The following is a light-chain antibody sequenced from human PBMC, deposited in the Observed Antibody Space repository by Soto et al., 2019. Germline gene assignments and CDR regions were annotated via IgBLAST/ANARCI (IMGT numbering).Light chain of an antibody. Sequence: EIVMTQSPATLSVSPGGRATLSCRASQSISDTLAWYQQKPGQAPRLLIHGASTIATGFPARFSGSGSGTDFTLTISSLQSEDFAVYYCQQYNNWPWTFGQGTKVEIK. V-gene: IGKV3-15*01. CDR1: QSISDT. J-gene: IGKJ1*01. CDR3: QQYNNWPWT. CDR2: GAS.